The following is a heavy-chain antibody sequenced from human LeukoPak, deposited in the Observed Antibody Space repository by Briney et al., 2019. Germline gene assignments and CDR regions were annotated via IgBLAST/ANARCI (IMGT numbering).Heavy chain of an antibody. CDR1: GFTFSSYW. CDR2: ISYDGSNK. J-gene: IGHJ6*02. V-gene: IGHV3-30-3*01. CDR3: ARSYSSSWTKGKNRYYYYGMDV. Sequence: GGSLRLSCAASGFTFSSYWMSWARQAPGKGLEWVAVISYDGSNKYYADSVKGRFTISRDNSKNTLYLQMNSLRAEDTAVYYCARSYSSSWTKGKNRYYYYGMDVWGQGTTVTVSS. D-gene: IGHD6-13*01.